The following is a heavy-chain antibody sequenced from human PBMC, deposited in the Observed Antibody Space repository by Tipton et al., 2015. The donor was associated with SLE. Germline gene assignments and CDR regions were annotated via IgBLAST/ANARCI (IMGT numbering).Heavy chain of an antibody. CDR3: SRDPRYSSSSGGD. CDR1: GGSFSGYY. CDR2: INPSGRT. V-gene: IGHV4-34*01. Sequence: TLSLTCAVYGGSFSGYYWSWIRQPPGKGLEWIGEINPSGRTNYNPSLKSRVTISVDTSKNQFSLKLSSVTAADTAVYYCSRDPRYSSSSGGDWGQGTLVTGSS. D-gene: IGHD6-6*01. J-gene: IGHJ1*01.